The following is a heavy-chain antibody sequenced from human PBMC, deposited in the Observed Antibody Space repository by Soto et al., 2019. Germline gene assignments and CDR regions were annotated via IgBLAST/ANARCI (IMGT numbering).Heavy chain of an antibody. D-gene: IGHD3-22*01. J-gene: IGHJ6*02. CDR2: ISTYTGNT. CDR3: ARWLRTGMHV. Sequence: QVQLVQSGAEVKKPGASVKVSCKASGYTFINYGISWVRQAPGQGLEWMGWISTYTGNTKYAQKGQGRVTMTTDTSTSTAYMELRSLRSDDTAVYYGARWLRTGMHVWGQGTRVAVSS. V-gene: IGHV1-18*01. CDR1: GYTFINYG.